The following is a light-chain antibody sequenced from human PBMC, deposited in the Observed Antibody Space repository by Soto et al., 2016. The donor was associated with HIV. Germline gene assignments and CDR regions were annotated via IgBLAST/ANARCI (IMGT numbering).Light chain of an antibody. CDR2: DDS. CDR3: QVWDSSSDHYV. CDR1: NVGSKS. Sequence: SYVLTQPPSLSVAPRKTARITCGGNNVGSKSVQWYQQKPGQAPILVLYDDSDRPSGIPERFSGSNSGDTATLTISRVEAGDEADYYCQVWDSSSDHYVFGTGTKVTVL. J-gene: IGLJ1*01. V-gene: IGLV3-21*03.